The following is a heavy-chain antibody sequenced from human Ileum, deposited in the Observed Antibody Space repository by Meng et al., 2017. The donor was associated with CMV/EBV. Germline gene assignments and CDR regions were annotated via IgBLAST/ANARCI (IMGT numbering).Heavy chain of an antibody. Sequence: GSLSLTCTVSGGSLSSRYWSWIRQPPGKGLEWIANIYHTGDTNFNSSLKSRLSSSVDLSGNQFSLHLSSVTAADTALYFCAGGLGDGIDVWVQGTMVTVS. V-gene: IGHV4-59*01. CDR3: AGGLGDGIDV. J-gene: IGHJ6*02. CDR1: GGSLSSRY. CDR2: IYHTGDT. D-gene: IGHD3-3*01.